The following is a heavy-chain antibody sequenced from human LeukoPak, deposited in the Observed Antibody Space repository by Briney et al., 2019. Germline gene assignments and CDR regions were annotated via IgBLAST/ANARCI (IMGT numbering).Heavy chain of an antibody. V-gene: IGHV3-23*01. J-gene: IGHJ4*02. CDR1: GFTFSSYA. Sequence: GGSLRLSCAASGFTFSSYAMSWVRQAPGEGLEWVSAISGSGGSTYYADSVKGRFTISRDNSKNTLYLQMNSLRAEDTAVYYCAKDVLLWFGELLPTFDYWGQGTLVTVSS. CDR3: AKDVLLWFGELLPTFDY. D-gene: IGHD3-10*01. CDR2: ISGSGGST.